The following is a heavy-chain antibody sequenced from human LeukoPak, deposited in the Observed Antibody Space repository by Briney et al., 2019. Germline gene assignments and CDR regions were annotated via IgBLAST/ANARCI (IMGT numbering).Heavy chain of an antibody. CDR3: ARHDGQYGGAFDI. J-gene: IGHJ3*02. Sequence: GGSLRLSCAASGFTFDDYAMHWVRQAPGKGLEWVSLISWDGGSTYYADSVKGRFTISRDNAKNSLYLEMNSLRAEDTAVYYCARHDGQYGGAFDIWGQGTMVTVSS. CDR1: GFTFDDYA. D-gene: IGHD3-16*01. V-gene: IGHV3-43D*03. CDR2: ISWDGGST.